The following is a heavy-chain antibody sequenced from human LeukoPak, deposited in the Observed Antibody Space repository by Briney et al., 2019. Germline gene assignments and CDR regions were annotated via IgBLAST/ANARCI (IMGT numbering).Heavy chain of an antibody. V-gene: IGHV3-33*08. Sequence: PGGSLRLSCAASGFTFSSYWMSWVRQAPGKGLEWVAVIWYDGSNKYYADSVKGRFTISRDNSKNTLYLQMNSLRAEDTAVYYCARDPCDIVVVPAAMNYCYYGMDVWGQGTTVTVSS. CDR3: ARDPCDIVVVPAAMNYCYYGMDV. J-gene: IGHJ6*02. CDR1: GFTFSSYW. CDR2: IWYDGSNK. D-gene: IGHD2-2*01.